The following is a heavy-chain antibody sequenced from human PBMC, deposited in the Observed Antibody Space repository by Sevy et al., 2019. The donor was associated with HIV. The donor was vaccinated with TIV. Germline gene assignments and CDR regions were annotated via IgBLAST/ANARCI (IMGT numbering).Heavy chain of an antibody. J-gene: IGHJ6*02. D-gene: IGHD3-16*01. V-gene: IGHV3-15*01. CDR3: ITEGNGYDYYHATDV. CDR2: IKRESDGGET. Sequence: GRSLRLSCTAAGFTYSNAWMSWVRQAPGKGLEWVGRIKRESDGGETDYAAFVKGRFTISRDDSESTLYVQTNSLKTEDTAIYYGITEGNGYDYYHATDVWGQGTPVTVSS. CDR1: GFTYSNAW.